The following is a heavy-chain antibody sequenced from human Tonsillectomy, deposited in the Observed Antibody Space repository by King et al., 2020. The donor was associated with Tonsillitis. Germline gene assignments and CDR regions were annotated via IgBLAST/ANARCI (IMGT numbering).Heavy chain of an antibody. CDR2: ISSSSSAK. J-gene: IGHJ4*02. V-gene: IGHV3-48*01. CDR1: GFIFNNYN. CDR3: AIEGGDYGVNIDY. D-gene: IGHD4-17*01. Sequence: VQLVESGGGLIQPGGSLRLSCAPSGFIFNNYNMNWVRQAPGKGLEWVSYISSSSSAKYYADSVKGRFTISRDNAKNSLYLQMNSLRVEDTAVYYCAIEGGDYGVNIDYWGQGTLVTVSS.